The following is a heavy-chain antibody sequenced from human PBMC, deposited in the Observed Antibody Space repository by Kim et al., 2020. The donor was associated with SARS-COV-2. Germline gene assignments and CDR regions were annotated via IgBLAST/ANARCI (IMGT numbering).Heavy chain of an antibody. Sequence: SGPTLVKPTQTLTLTCTFSGFSLSTSGMCVSWIRQPPGKALEWLALIDWDDDKYYSTSLKTRLTISKDTSKNQVVLTMTNMDPVDTATYYCARTAHSGVGYGSGSYYKLDDYWGQGTLVTVSS. V-gene: IGHV2-70*01. D-gene: IGHD3-10*01. CDR3: ARTAHSGVGYGSGSYYKLDDY. CDR2: IDWDDDK. J-gene: IGHJ4*02. CDR1: GFSLSTSGMC.